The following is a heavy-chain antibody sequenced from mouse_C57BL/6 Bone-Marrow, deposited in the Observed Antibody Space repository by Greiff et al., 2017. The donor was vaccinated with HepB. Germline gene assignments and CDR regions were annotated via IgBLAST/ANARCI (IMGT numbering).Heavy chain of an antibody. CDR3: LYDGYYVFDY. D-gene: IGHD2-3*01. J-gene: IGHJ2*01. V-gene: IGHV14-4*01. CDR2: IDPENGDT. CDR1: GFNITDYY. Sequence: VQLKQPGAELVRPGASVKLSCTASGFNITDYYMHWVKQRPEQGLEWIGWIDPENGDTEYATKFQGKATITADTSSNTAYLQLSSLTSEDAAVYYCLYDGYYVFDYWGQGTTLTVSS.